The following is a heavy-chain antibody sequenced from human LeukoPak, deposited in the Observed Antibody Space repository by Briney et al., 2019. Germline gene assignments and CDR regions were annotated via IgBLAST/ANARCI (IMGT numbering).Heavy chain of an antibody. CDR1: GFTFTTYG. D-gene: IGHD6-13*01. V-gene: IGHV3-21*01. CDR3: ARDRRIAAALYYYYYMDV. CDR2: IGGSGTRT. Sequence: GALRLSCSASGFTFTTYGMNWVRQAPGKGLEWVSGIGGSGTRTYYADSVKGRFTISRDNAKNSLYLQMNSLRAEDTAVYYCARDRRIAAALYYYYYMDVWGKGTTVTVSS. J-gene: IGHJ6*03.